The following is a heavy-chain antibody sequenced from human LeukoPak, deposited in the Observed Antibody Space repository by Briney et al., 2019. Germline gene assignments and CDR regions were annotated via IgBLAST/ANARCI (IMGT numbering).Heavy chain of an antibody. V-gene: IGHV4-4*07. CDR3: ARDWRSGYYLSWFDP. CDR1: GGSISSYY. Sequence: SETLSLTXTVSGGSISSYYWSWIRQPAGKGLEWMGRIYTSGSTNYNPSLKSRVTMSVDTSKNQFSLKLSSVTAADTAVYYCARDWRSGYYLSWFDPWGQGTLVTVSS. D-gene: IGHD3-22*01. CDR2: IYTSGST. J-gene: IGHJ5*02.